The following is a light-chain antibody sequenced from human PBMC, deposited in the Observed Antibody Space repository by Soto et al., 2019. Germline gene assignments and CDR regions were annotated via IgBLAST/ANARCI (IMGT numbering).Light chain of an antibody. CDR1: QSISSW. CDR3: QQYNSYSPT. CDR2: KAS. V-gene: IGKV1-5*03. J-gene: IGKJ1*01. Sequence: DIQMTQSPSTLSASVGDRVTITCRASQSISSWLAWYQQKPGKAPKLLIYKASSLESGVPSRFGGSGSGTEFTLTISSLQPDDFATDYCQQYNSYSPTFGQGTKVEI.